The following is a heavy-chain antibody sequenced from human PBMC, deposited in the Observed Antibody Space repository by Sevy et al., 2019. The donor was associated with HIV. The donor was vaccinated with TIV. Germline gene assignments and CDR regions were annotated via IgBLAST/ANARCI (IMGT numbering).Heavy chain of an antibody. CDR1: GFTFDDYT. CDR3: VKDRSGSYSFDY. CDR2: ISWSSGNI. Sequence: GGSLRLSCAASGFTFDDYTMNWVRQAPGKGLEWVSGISWSSGNIAYADSVEGRFTIYRDNAKNSLYLQMNSLRVEDTALYYCVKDRSGSYSFDYWGQGTLVTVSS. J-gene: IGHJ4*02. V-gene: IGHV3-9*01. D-gene: IGHD1-26*01.